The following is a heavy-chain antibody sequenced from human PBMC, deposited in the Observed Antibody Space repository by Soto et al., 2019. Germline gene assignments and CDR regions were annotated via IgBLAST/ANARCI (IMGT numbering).Heavy chain of an antibody. CDR1: GGSISSGGYY. V-gene: IGHV4-31*03. D-gene: IGHD2-15*01. Sequence: SETLSLTCTVSGGSISSGGYYWSWIRQHPGKGLEWIGYIYYSGSTYYNPSLKSRVTISVDTSKNQFSLKLSSVTAADTAVYYCARDLRRDVNRYCSGGSCYYPRRDAFDIWGQGTMVTVSS. J-gene: IGHJ3*02. CDR3: ARDLRRDVNRYCSGGSCYYPRRDAFDI. CDR2: IYYSGST.